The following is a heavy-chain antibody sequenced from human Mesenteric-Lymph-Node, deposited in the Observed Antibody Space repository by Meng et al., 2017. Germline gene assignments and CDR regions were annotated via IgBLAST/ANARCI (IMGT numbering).Heavy chain of an antibody. Sequence: GESLKISCAASGFAFSGSWMSWVRQAPGKGLEWVANIKQDGSEKYYVDSVKGRFTMSRDNAKNSLYLQMNNLSNEDTAIYYCAREVTSHFELDYWGQGTLVTVSS. D-gene: IGHD3-9*01. CDR1: GFAFSGSW. CDR2: IKQDGSEK. V-gene: IGHV3-7*01. CDR3: AREVTSHFELDY. J-gene: IGHJ4*02.